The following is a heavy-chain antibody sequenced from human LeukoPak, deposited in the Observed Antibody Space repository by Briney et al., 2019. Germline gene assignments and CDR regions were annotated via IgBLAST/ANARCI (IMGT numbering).Heavy chain of an antibody. CDR3: AREKVGGSIVGALDAFDI. V-gene: IGHV1-2*02. D-gene: IGHD1-26*01. CDR1: GYTFTGYY. J-gene: IGHJ3*02. Sequence: ASVKVSCKASGYTFTGYYMHWVRQAPGQGREWMGWINPNSGGTNYAQKFQGRGTMTRDTSISTAYMELSRLRSDDTAVYYCAREKVGGSIVGALDAFDIWGQGTMVTVSS. CDR2: INPNSGGT.